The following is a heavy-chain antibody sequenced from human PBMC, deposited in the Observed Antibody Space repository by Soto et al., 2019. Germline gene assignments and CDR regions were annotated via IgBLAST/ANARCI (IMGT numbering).Heavy chain of an antibody. CDR1: GDSVSSNSAA. D-gene: IGHD3-10*01. Sequence: QVQLQQSGPGLVKPSQTLSLTCAISGDSVSSNSAAWNWIRQSPSRGLEWLGRTYYRSKWYNDYAVSVKSRITINPDTSKNQFSLQLNSVTPEDTAVYYCARASVGYYGSGSNYYYYYGMDVWGQGTTVTVSS. CDR2: TYYRSKWYN. V-gene: IGHV6-1*01. CDR3: ARASVGYYGSGSNYYYYYGMDV. J-gene: IGHJ6*02.